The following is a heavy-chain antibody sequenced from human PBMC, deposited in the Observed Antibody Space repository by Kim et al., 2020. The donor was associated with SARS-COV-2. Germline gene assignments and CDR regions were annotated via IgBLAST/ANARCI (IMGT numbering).Heavy chain of an antibody. V-gene: IGHV3-7*03. D-gene: IGHD2-8*02. Sequence: GGSLRLSCVASGFTFSSHWMTWARQAPGKGLEWVADIRHDEGEKFYVDSVKGRFTVSRDNAKNSLYLQMSSLRVEDTAIYYCARGPYPQYRTYWYDFWGQGTRVTVSS. CDR1: GFTFSSHW. J-gene: IGHJ4*02. CDR2: IRHDEGEK. CDR3: ARGPYPQYRTYWYDF.